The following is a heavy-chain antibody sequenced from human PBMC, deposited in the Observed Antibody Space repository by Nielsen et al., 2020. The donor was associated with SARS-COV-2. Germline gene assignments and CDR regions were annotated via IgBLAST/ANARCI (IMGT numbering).Heavy chain of an antibody. D-gene: IGHD5-18*01. V-gene: IGHV3-48*01. CDR3: AREFRGAMAIKSDY. CDR1: GFTFSSYS. CDR2: ISSSSSTI. Sequence: GESLKISCAASGFTFSSYSMNWVRQAPGKGLEWVSYISSSSSTIYYADSVKGRFTISRDNAKNSLYLQMNSLRAEDTAVYYCAREFRGAMAIKSDYWGQGTLVTVSS. J-gene: IGHJ4*02.